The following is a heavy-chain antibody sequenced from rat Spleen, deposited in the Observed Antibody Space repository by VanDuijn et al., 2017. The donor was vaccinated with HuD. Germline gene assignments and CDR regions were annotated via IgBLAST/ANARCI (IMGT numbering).Heavy chain of an antibody. V-gene: IGHV5-29*01. J-gene: IGHJ2*01. CDR1: GFTFSNYG. D-gene: IGHD4-1*01. Sequence: EVQLVESGGGLVQPGRSLKLSCAASGFTFSNYGMAWVRQAPKKGLEWVATISYDGSSTYYRDSVKGRFTISRDNAKSTLYLQMDSLRSEDTATYYCTTDTGYNSYFDYWGQGVMVTVSS. CDR3: TTDTGYNSYFDY. CDR2: ISYDGSST.